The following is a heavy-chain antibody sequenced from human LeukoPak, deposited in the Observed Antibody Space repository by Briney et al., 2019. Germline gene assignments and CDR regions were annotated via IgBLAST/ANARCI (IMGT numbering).Heavy chain of an antibody. CDR2: ISSSGSTI. Sequence: GGSLRLSCAASGFTFSSYEMNWVRQAPGKGLEWVSYISSSGSTIYYADSVKGRFTISRDNAKNSLYPQMNSLRAEDTAVYYCARDGYYYDSSGYYSYYFDYWGQGTLVTVSS. CDR3: ARDGYYYDSSGYYSYYFDY. D-gene: IGHD3-22*01. CDR1: GFTFSSYE. V-gene: IGHV3-48*03. J-gene: IGHJ4*02.